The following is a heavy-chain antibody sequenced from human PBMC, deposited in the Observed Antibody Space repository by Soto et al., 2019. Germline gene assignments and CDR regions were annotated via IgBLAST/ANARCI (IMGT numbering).Heavy chain of an antibody. D-gene: IGHD6-19*01. CDR3: TRQHLDVPVASAIDY. J-gene: IGHJ4*02. Sequence: EVQLVESGGGLVQPGGSLKLSCAASGFTFSGSTIHWVRQTSGKGLEWVGRIPSKTNTYATAYAASVKGRFTISRDDSKNTAYLQMDSLKTEDTAVYYCTRQHLDVPVASAIDYGGQGTLVTVSS. CDR2: IPSKTNTYAT. CDR1: GFTFSGST. V-gene: IGHV3-73*02.